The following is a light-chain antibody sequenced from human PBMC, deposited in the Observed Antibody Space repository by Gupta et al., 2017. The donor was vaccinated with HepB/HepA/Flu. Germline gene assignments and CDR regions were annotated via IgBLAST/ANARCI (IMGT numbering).Light chain of an antibody. V-gene: IGKV3-11*01. CDR2: RAS. CDR1: QSVNSY. J-gene: IGKJ1*01. CDR3: QHRGT. Sequence: EVVLTQSPATLSLSPGERATLSCRASQSVNSYLAWYQQRPGQAPRLLLYRASSRATGIPARFMGSGSGTDFTRTISSIEPEDFAVYDCQHRGTFGQGTKVEIK.